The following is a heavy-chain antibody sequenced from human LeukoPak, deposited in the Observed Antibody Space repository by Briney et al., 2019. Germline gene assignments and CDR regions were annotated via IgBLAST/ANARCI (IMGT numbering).Heavy chain of an antibody. J-gene: IGHJ4*02. Sequence: GGSLRLSCAASGFTFSSYGMHWVRQAPGKGLEWVAVIRNDGSNKYYADSVKGRFTISRDNSKNMLYLQMDSLRAEDTAVYYCARGSGLAGGVPFDYWGQGTLVTVSS. CDR1: GFTFSSYG. D-gene: IGHD3-10*01. V-gene: IGHV3-33*01. CDR3: ARGSGLAGGVPFDY. CDR2: IRNDGSNK.